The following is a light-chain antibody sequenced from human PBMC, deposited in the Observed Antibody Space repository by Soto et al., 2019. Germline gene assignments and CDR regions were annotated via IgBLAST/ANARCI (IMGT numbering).Light chain of an antibody. CDR1: QSVSSY. V-gene: IGKV3-11*01. CDR2: DAS. J-gene: IGKJ2*01. Sequence: EIVLTQSPATLSLSPGESATLSCRASQSVSSYLAWYQQKPGQAPRLLIYDASNRATGIPARFSGSGSGTDFTLTISSLETEDFAVYYCQQRRDWPPYTFGQGTKLEI. CDR3: QQRRDWPPYT.